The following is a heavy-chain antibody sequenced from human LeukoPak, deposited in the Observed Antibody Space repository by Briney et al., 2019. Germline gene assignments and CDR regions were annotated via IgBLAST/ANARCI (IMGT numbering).Heavy chain of an antibody. CDR1: GYTFTSYS. J-gene: IGHJ4*02. Sequence: ASVKVSCKASGYTFTSYSISWVRQAPGQGLEWMGGIIPIFGTANYAQKFQGRVTITADESTSTAYMELSSLRSEDTAVYYCARGGVAYCSGGSCYNDYWGQGTLVTVSS. CDR3: ARGGVAYCSGGSCYNDY. D-gene: IGHD2-15*01. CDR2: IIPIFGTA. V-gene: IGHV1-69*13.